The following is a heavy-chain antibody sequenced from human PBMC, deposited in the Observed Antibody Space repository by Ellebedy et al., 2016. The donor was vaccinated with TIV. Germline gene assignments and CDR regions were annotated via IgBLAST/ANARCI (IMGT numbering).Heavy chain of an antibody. CDR3: ARVGNYYGGNPSYYFDY. J-gene: IGHJ4*02. D-gene: IGHD4-23*01. Sequence: AAAVKVSCKASGGTFSSYGISWVRQAPGQGIEWMGGIIPILGKANYAQKFQGRVTITSDESTYTAYMELSSLRSEDTAVYYCARVGNYYGGNPSYYFDYWGQGTLVTVSS. CDR2: IIPILGKA. V-gene: IGHV1-69*10. CDR1: GGTFSSYG.